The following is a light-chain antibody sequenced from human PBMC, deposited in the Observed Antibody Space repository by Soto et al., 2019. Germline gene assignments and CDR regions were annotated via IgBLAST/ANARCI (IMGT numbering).Light chain of an antibody. CDR3: LQHKSWPFT. CDR1: QSVSSS. CDR2: AAS. J-gene: IGKJ2*01. V-gene: IGKV3-15*01. Sequence: EIVMTQSPATLSVSPGERATLSCRASQSVSSSLAWFQQKPGQAPRLLIYAASARATGIAARLSGSGSGTEFTLTISSLQSEDFSVYYCLQHKSWPFTFGQWTKLELK.